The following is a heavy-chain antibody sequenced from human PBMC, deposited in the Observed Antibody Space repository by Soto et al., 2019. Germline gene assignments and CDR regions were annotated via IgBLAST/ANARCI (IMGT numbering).Heavy chain of an antibody. V-gene: IGHV3-33*01. D-gene: IGHD1-26*01. CDR3: ARDSLSGSYYLDY. Sequence: QVQLVESGGGVVQAGRSLRISCAASGFTFSSYGMHWVRQAPGKGLEWVAVIWHDGSNKYYADSVKGRFTISRDNSKNTLYLQMNSLRAEDTAVYYCARDSLSGSYYLDYWGQGTLVTVSS. CDR1: GFTFSSYG. CDR2: IWHDGSNK. J-gene: IGHJ4*02.